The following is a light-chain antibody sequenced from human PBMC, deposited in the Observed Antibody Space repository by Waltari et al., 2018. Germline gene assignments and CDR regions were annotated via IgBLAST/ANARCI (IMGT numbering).Light chain of an antibody. CDR2: DVT. V-gene: IGLV2-14*01. Sequence: QSALTQPAFVSGSPGQSITIFCIGTNSDVGGYNYVPWYQQHPGKAPKLMIYDVTKRPSGVSNRFSGSKSGNTASLTISGLQAEDEADYYCNSYRNINTYVFGTGTKVTVL. CDR1: NSDVGGYNY. CDR3: NSYRNINTYV. J-gene: IGLJ1*01.